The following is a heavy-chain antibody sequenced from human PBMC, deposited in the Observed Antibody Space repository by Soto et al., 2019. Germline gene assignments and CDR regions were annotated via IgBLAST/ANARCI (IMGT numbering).Heavy chain of an antibody. Sequence: SETLSLTCAVYGVSFSGYYWSWIRQPPGKGLEWIGYIYHSGSTYYNPSLKSRVTISVDTSKNQFSLKLSSVTAADTAVYYCARYCSGGSCYLDPWGQGTLVTVSS. J-gene: IGHJ5*02. CDR3: ARYCSGGSCYLDP. V-gene: IGHV4-59*08. CDR2: IYHSGST. CDR1: GVSFSGYY. D-gene: IGHD2-15*01.